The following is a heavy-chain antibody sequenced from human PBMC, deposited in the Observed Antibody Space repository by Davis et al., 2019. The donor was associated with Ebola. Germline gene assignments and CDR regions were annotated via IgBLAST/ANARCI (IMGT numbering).Heavy chain of an antibody. Sequence: ASVKVSCKASGYSFTSYFIHWVRQAPGRGLEWMGMIDPSGGSTDPAEKFHGRLTMTKNASTSTFYMELSSMRSDDTAIYYCARDESATATSYGMDVWGQGTTVTVSS. CDR3: ARDESATATSYGMDV. D-gene: IGHD2-21*02. CDR2: IDPSGGST. V-gene: IGHV1-46*01. J-gene: IGHJ6*02. CDR1: GYSFTSYF.